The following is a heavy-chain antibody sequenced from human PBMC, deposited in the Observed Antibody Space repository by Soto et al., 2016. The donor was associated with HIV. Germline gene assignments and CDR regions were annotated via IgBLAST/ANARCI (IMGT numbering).Heavy chain of an antibody. CDR2: INPNSGGT. CDR3: ARDQGELGAFDI. V-gene: IGHV1-2*02. D-gene: IGHD1-7*01. J-gene: IGHJ3*02. CDR1: GKTFTDYF. Sequence: QVQLVQSGAEVKKPGASLKVSCKASGKTFTDYFIHWVRLAPGQGLEWMGWINPNSGGTNYAQKFQGRVTMTRDTSITTAYMELSRLRSDDTAVYYCARDQGELGAFDIWGQRDNGHRLF.